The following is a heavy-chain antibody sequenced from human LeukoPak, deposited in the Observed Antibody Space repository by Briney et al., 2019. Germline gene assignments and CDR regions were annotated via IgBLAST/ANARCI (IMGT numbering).Heavy chain of an antibody. Sequence: GGSLRLSCAASGFTFSSYVMSWVRQAPGKGLEWVSGISDSGGSTYYADSVKGRFTISRDNSRNTLYLQMNSLRAEDTAVYYCAKAYNWNYLSYFDYWGQGTLVTVSS. CDR2: ISDSGGST. CDR1: GFTFSSYV. V-gene: IGHV3-23*01. J-gene: IGHJ4*02. D-gene: IGHD1-7*01. CDR3: AKAYNWNYLSYFDY.